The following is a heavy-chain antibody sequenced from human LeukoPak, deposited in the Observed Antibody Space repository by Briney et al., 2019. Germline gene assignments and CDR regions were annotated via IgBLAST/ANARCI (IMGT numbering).Heavy chain of an antibody. D-gene: IGHD3-10*01. Sequence: ASVKVSCKASGYTFTGDYMHWVRQAPGQGLEWMGWINPYSGGTNYARKFQGRVTMTRDTSISTAYMELSRLRSDDTAVYYCARYRTYGSGSYYENYFDYWGQGTLVTVSS. CDR2: INPYSGGT. CDR3: ARYRTYGSGSYYENYFDY. V-gene: IGHV1-2*02. J-gene: IGHJ4*02. CDR1: GYTFTGDY.